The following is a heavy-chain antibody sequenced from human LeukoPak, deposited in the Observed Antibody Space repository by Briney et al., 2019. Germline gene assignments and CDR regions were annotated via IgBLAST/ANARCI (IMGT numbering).Heavy chain of an antibody. Sequence: PGGSLRLSCAASGFTVSSNYMSWVRQAPGKGLEWVSVIYSGGSTYYADSVKGRFTISRDNSKNTLYLQMNSLRAEDTAVYYCARSGSYYNGNAFDIWGQGTMVTVSS. CDR3: ARSGSYYNGNAFDI. CDR1: GFTVSSNY. CDR2: IYSGGST. D-gene: IGHD3-10*01. J-gene: IGHJ3*02. V-gene: IGHV3-53*01.